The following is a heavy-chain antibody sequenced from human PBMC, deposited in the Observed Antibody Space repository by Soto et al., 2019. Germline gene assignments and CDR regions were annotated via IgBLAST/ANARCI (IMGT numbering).Heavy chain of an antibody. V-gene: IGHV3-23*01. CDR2: ISGSGGST. Sequence: GGSLRLSCAASGFTFSSYAMSWVRQAPGKGLEWVSAISGSGGSTYYADSVKGRFTISRDNSKNTLYLQMNSLRAEDTAVYYCAKDSFRRDGYKIRWGDYYYYGMDVWGQGTTVTVSS. CDR3: AKDSFRRDGYKIRWGDYYYYGMDV. J-gene: IGHJ6*02. D-gene: IGHD5-12*01. CDR1: GFTFSSYA.